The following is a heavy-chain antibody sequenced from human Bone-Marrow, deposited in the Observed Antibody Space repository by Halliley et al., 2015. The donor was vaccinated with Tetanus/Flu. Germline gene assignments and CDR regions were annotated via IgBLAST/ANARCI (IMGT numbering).Heavy chain of an antibody. CDR3: ARVMDRVDAFDI. Sequence: TLSLTCTVSGGSINNYYWTWTRQPPGKGLEWIGYIHYSGSTNYNPSLESRVTFSVDTSKNQFSLRLTSVTAADTAVYFCARVMDRVDAFDIWGQGTMVTVSS. CDR2: IHYSGST. J-gene: IGHJ3*02. V-gene: IGHV4-59*01. CDR1: GGSINNYY.